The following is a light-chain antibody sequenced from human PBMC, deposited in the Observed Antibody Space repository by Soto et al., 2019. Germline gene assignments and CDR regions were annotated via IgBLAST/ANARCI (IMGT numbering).Light chain of an antibody. J-gene: IGLJ1*01. CDR3: AAWDDSLPAHV. V-gene: IGLV1-44*01. CDR1: SSNIGGRT. CDR2: NNN. Sequence: QSALTQPPSASGTPGQRVTISCSGSSSNIGGRTVNWYQQLPGTAPKLLIYNNNQRPSGVPDRFSGSKSGTSASLAITGLQSEDEADYYCAAWDDSLPAHVFGVGTKVTVL.